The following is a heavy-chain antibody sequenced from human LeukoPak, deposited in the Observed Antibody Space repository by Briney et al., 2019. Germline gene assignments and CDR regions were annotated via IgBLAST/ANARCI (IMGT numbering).Heavy chain of an antibody. D-gene: IGHD3-10*01. CDR3: AREVYYGSGRRFDL. V-gene: IGHV3-48*01. Sequence: GGSLRLSCAASEFTFSYYSMAWVRQAPGKGLEWVSYISLSSSAIYYADSVKGRFTISRDNAKNSLYLQMNTLRAEDTAIYYCAREVYYGSGRRFDLWGRGTLVTVSS. CDR2: ISLSSSAI. CDR1: EFTFSYYS. J-gene: IGHJ4*02.